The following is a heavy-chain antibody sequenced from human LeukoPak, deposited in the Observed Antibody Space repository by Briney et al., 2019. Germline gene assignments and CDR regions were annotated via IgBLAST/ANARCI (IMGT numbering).Heavy chain of an antibody. CDR2: ISYSGST. CDR1: GGSISSYY. D-gene: IGHD1-26*01. J-gene: IGHJ4*02. V-gene: IGHV4-59*08. Sequence: SETLSLTCAVSGGSISSYYWSWIRQPPGEGLEWIGYISYSGSTNYNTSLKSRVTISVDTSKNQFSLKLSSVTAADTPVYYCARRRVGAFDYWGQGTLVTVSS. CDR3: ARRRVGAFDY.